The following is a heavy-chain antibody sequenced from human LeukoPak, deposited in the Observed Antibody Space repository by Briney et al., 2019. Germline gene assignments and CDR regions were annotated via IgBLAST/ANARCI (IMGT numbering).Heavy chain of an antibody. CDR3: AKDGAGVAAGGDY. CDR2: ISTNGGST. Sequence: GGSLRLSCAASGFTFSSYAMHWVRQAPGKGLEYVSGISTNGGSTYYADSVKGRFTISRDNSKNTLYLQMNSLRAEDTAVYYCAKDGAGVAAGGDYWGQGTLVTVSS. D-gene: IGHD6-13*01. J-gene: IGHJ4*02. V-gene: IGHV3-64*02. CDR1: GFTFSSYA.